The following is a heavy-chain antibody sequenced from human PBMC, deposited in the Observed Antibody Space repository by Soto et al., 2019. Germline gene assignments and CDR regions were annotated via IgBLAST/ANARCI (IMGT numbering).Heavy chain of an antibody. J-gene: IGHJ1*01. CDR2: ISYDGSNK. D-gene: IGHD5-12*01. CDR1: GFTFSSYA. V-gene: IGHV3-30-3*01. Sequence: GGSLRLSCAASGFTFSSYAMHWVRQAPGKGLEWVAVISYDGSNKYYADSVKGRFTISRDNSKNTLYLQMNSLRAEDTAVYYCARDRLSHYFHLWGRGTLVTVSS. CDR3: ARDRLSHYFHL.